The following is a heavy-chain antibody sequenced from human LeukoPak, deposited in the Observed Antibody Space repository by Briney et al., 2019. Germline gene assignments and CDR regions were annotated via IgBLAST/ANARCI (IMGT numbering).Heavy chain of an antibody. D-gene: IGHD2-2*01. Sequence: PSETLSLTCAVYGGSFSGYYWNWIRQPPGKGLEWIGEINHSGSTNYNPSLKSRVTISVDTSKNQFSLKLSSVTAADTAVYYCARCSSTSCFLDYWGQGTLVTVSS. CDR3: ARCSSTSCFLDY. CDR1: GGSFSGYY. CDR2: INHSGST. V-gene: IGHV4-34*01. J-gene: IGHJ4*02.